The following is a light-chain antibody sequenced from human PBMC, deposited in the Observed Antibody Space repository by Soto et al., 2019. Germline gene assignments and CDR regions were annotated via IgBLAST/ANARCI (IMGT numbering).Light chain of an antibody. CDR1: QTISSW. CDR2: AAS. Sequence: IQITQSPSTLSGSVGDRVTFTCRASQTISSWLAWYQQKPGKPPKLLIYAASTLQSGVPSRFRGSGSGTEFTLTISSLQSEDSEFYYCQQYNNLPPTFGQGTKVDIK. CDR3: QQYNNLPPT. V-gene: IGKV1-5*01. J-gene: IGKJ1*01.